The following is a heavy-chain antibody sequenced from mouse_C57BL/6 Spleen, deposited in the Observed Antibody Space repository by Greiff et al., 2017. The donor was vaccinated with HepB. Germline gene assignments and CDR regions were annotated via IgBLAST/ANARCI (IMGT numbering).Heavy chain of an antibody. J-gene: IGHJ1*03. V-gene: IGHV1-64*01. CDR2: IHPNSGST. CDR3: ARGGIYYGSSYDWYFDV. Sequence: VQLQQPGAELVKPGASVKLSCKASGYTFTSYWMHWVKQRPGQGLEWIGMIHPNSGSTNYNEKFKSKATLTVDKSSSTAYMQLSSLTSEDSAVYYWARGGIYYGSSYDWYFDVWGTGTTVTVSS. CDR1: GYTFTSYW. D-gene: IGHD1-1*01.